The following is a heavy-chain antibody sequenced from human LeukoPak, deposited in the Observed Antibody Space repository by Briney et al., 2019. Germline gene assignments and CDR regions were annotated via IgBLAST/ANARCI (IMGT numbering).Heavy chain of an antibody. J-gene: IGHJ4*02. V-gene: IGHV3-23*01. CDR1: GFTFSSYA. Sequence: GGSLRLSCAASGFTFSSYAMSWVRQAPGKGLEWVSAISGSGGSTYYADSVKGRFTISRDNAKNSLYLQMNSLRAEDTAFYYCARDSQRHFDYWGQGTLVTVSS. CDR3: ARDSQRHFDY. CDR2: ISGSGGST.